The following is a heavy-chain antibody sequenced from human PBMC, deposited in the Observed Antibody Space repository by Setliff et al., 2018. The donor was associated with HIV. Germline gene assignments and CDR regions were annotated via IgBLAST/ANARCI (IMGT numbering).Heavy chain of an antibody. J-gene: IGHJ5*02. D-gene: IGHD3-10*01. CDR3: ARRIDNSGSFPDKNWFDT. Sequence: PSETLSLTCTVSGGSISSSSYYWGWIRQPPGKGLEWIGYIYNSASTSYNPSLQSRVTMSIDTSKNQFSLKLTSVTAADTAVYYCARRIDNSGSFPDKNWFDTWGQGSLVTVSS. V-gene: IGHV4-61*05. CDR1: GGSISSSSYY. CDR2: IYNSAST.